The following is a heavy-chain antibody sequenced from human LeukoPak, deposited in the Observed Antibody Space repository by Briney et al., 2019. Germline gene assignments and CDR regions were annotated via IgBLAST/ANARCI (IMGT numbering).Heavy chain of an antibody. Sequence: SETLSLTCTVSGGSISSGGYYWSWIRQHPGKGLEWIGYIYYSGSTYYNPSLKSRVTISVDTSKNQFSLKLSSVTAADTAVYYCARAPYCSSTSCQLYYYYYMDVWGKGTTVTVSS. CDR3: ARAPYCSSTSCQLYYYYYMDV. J-gene: IGHJ6*03. CDR2: IYYSGST. D-gene: IGHD2-2*01. CDR1: GGSISSGGYY. V-gene: IGHV4-31*03.